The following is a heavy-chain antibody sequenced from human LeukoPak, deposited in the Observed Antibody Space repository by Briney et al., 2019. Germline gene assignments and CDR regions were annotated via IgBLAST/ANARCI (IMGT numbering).Heavy chain of an antibody. CDR1: GGSISSYY. CDR3: ARARMYYDFWSGRNDAFDI. CDR2: IYYSGST. Sequence: SETLSLTCTVSGGSISSYYWSWIRQPPGKGLEWIGYIYYSGSTNYNPSLKSRVTISVDTSKNQFSLKLSSVTAADTAVYYCARARMYYDFWSGRNDAFDIWGQGTMVTVSS. D-gene: IGHD3-3*01. J-gene: IGHJ3*02. V-gene: IGHV4-59*01.